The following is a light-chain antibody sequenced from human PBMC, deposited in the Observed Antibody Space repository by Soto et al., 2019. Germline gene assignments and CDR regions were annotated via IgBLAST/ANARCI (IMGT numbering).Light chain of an antibody. V-gene: IGLV2-14*01. CDR3: SSSTRSSTLVV. Sequence: QSALTQPASVSGSPGQSITISCTGTSSDVGGYNYVSWYQQHPGKAPKLMIYEVSNRPSGVSNRFSGSKSGNTASLTISGRQEEDEAAYYCSSSTRSSTLVVFGGGTKLTVL. CDR2: EVS. J-gene: IGLJ2*01. CDR1: SSDVGGYNY.